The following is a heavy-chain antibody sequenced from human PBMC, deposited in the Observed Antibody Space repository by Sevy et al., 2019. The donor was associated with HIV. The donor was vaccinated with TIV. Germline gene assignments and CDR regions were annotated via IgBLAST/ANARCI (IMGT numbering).Heavy chain of an antibody. D-gene: IGHD5-12*01. V-gene: IGHV3-30*18. Sequence: GGSPRLSCAASGFTFSSYGMHWVRQAPGKGLEWVAVISYDGSNKYYADSVKGRFTISRDNSKNTLYLQMNSLRAEDTAVYYCAKDGGDGYNSFDYWGQGTLVTVSS. CDR2: ISYDGSNK. J-gene: IGHJ4*02. CDR3: AKDGGDGYNSFDY. CDR1: GFTFSSYG.